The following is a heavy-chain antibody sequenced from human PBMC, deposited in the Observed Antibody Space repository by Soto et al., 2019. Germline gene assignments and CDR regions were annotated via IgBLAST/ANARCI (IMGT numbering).Heavy chain of an antibody. Sequence: EVQLVESGGGLVQPGRSLRLSCAASGFTFDDYAMHWVRQAPGKGLEWVSGMYWNSGTIEYADFVKGRFTISRDNAKNYLYLQMNSLRPEDTAVYYCVKDKTWTTSYVDHWGQGTPVTVSS. CDR3: VKDKTWTTSYVDH. CDR2: MYWNSGTI. CDR1: GFTFDDYA. J-gene: IGHJ4*02. D-gene: IGHD4-17*01. V-gene: IGHV3-9*01.